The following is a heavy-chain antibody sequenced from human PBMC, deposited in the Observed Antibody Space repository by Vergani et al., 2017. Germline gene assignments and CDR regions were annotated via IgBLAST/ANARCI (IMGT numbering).Heavy chain of an antibody. Sequence: QLVESGGGWVQPGGSLRLSCVVSGFDFSSYIMNWVRQAPGKGLEWVSFVSTGTKSQSYAESVKGRFTISRDNAKNSLYLQMNSLRAEDTAVYYCARDSPLVVPAAIFYYYYGMDVWGQXP. D-gene: IGHD2-2*01. J-gene: IGHJ6*02. CDR2: VSTGTKSQ. CDR1: GFDFSSYI. CDR3: ARDSPLVVPAAIFYYYYGMDV. V-gene: IGHV3-48*04.